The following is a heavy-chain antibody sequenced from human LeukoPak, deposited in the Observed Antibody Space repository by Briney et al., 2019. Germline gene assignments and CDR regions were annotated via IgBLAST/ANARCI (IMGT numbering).Heavy chain of an antibody. J-gene: IGHJ4*02. D-gene: IGHD3-10*01. V-gene: IGHV4-31*03. CDR2: IYYSGST. CDR1: GGSISSGGYY. CDR3: ARRDYYGSGNPSDDYFDY. Sequence: SETLSLTCTVSGGSISSGGYYWSWIRQHPGKGLKWIGYIYYSGSTYYNPSLKSRVTISVDTSKNQFSLKLSSVTAADTAVYYCARRDYYGSGNPSDDYFDYWGQGTLVTVSS.